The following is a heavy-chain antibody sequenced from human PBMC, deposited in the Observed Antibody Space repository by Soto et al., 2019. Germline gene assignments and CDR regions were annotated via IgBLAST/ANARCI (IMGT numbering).Heavy chain of an antibody. CDR1: GGSISSSSYY. CDR2: IYYSGST. V-gene: IGHV4-39*01. CDR3: ARRDSSSSFY. Sequence: QLQLQESGPGLVKPSETLSLTCTVSGGSISSSSYYWGWIRQPPGKGLEWIGSIYYSGSTYYNPTLKSRVTIPVDTSKNQFSLKLSSVTAADTAVYYCARRDSSSSFYWGQGTLVTVSS. J-gene: IGHJ4*02. D-gene: IGHD6-6*01.